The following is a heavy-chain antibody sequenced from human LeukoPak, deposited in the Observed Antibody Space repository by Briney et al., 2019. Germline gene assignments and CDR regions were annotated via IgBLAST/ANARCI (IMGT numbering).Heavy chain of an antibody. CDR3: ARETILYDFWSQYTPRGWLDP. D-gene: IGHD3-3*01. J-gene: IGHJ5*02. CDR1: GGSISSGSYY. V-gene: IGHV4-61*10. Sequence: SQTLSLTCTVSGGSISSGSYYWSWIRQPAGKGLEWIGYIYYSGSTNYNPSLKSRVTISVDTSKNQFSLKLSSVTAADTAVYYCARETILYDFWSQYTPRGWLDPWGQGTLVTVSS. CDR2: IYYSGST.